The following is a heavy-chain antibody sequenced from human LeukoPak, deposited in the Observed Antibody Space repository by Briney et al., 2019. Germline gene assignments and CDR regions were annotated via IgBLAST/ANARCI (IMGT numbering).Heavy chain of an antibody. CDR2: IYYTGVT. CDR1: GGSINSYL. Sequence: SPETLSLTCTVSGGSINSYLWSWIRQPPGKGLEWIGYIYYTGVTKYSPSLQSRVTMSVDTSNNQFSLKLTSVTAADTAVYYCTRHAPVPVIGHGMGVWGQGTTVTVSS. V-gene: IGHV4-59*08. D-gene: IGHD3-10*01. CDR3: TRHAPVPVIGHGMGV. J-gene: IGHJ6*02.